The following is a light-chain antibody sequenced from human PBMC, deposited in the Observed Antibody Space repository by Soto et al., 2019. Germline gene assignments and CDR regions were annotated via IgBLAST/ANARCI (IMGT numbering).Light chain of an antibody. Sequence: DIQMTQSPSTLSASVGDRVTITCRASESVSPWLAWYQQKPGKAPRVLIYMASTLESGVPSRFSGSGSGTEFAITISSLQPDDFATYYCQPYNNMGTFGQGTKVEV. CDR2: MAS. V-gene: IGKV1-5*03. J-gene: IGKJ1*01. CDR1: ESVSPW. CDR3: QPYNNMGT.